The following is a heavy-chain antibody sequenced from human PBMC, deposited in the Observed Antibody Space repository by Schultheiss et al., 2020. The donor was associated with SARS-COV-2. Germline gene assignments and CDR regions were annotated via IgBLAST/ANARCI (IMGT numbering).Heavy chain of an antibody. Sequence: GESLKISCAASGFTFSSYAMHWVRQAPGKGLEWVAFISTRSSYIYYAESLKGRFTISRDNAKNSLFLQMDSLKGEDTALYYCARGVWSAVPGTVDYWGQGALVTVSS. CDR3: ARGVWSAVPGTVDY. CDR2: ISTRSSYI. CDR1: GFTFSSYA. J-gene: IGHJ4*02. D-gene: IGHD6-13*01. V-gene: IGHV3-21*01.